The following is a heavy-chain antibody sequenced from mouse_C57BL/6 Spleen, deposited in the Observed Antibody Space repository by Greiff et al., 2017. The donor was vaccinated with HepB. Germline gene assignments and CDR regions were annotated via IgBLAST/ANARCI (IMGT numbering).Heavy chain of an antibody. V-gene: IGHV5-15*04. Sequence: EVKVVESGGGLVQPGGSLKLSCAASGFTFSDYGMAWVRQAPRKGPEWVAFISNLAYSIYYADTVTGRFTISRENAKNTLYLEMSSLRSEDTAMYYCARRDGYSFYAMDYWGQGTSVTVSS. CDR3: ARRDGYSFYAMDY. CDR1: GFTFSDYG. D-gene: IGHD2-3*01. CDR2: ISNLAYSI. J-gene: IGHJ4*01.